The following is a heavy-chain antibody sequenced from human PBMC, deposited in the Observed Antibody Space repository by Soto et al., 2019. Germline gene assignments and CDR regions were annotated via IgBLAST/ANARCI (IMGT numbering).Heavy chain of an antibody. CDR3: ARVWGGAFDI. CDR1: GVSISSYY. D-gene: IGHD3-10*01. CDR2: IYYSGST. V-gene: IGHV4-59*01. J-gene: IGHJ3*02. Sequence: SETLSLTCTVSGVSISSYYWIWIRQPPGKGLEWIGYIYYSGSTNYNPSLKSRVTISVDTSKNQFSLKLSSVTAADTAVYYCARVWGGAFDIWGQGTMVT.